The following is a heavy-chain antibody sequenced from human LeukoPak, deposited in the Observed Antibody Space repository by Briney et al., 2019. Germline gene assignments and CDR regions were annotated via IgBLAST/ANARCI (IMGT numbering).Heavy chain of an antibody. CDR2: ISAYNGNT. V-gene: IGHV1-18*01. D-gene: IGHD6-13*01. CDR3: ARVQGSSLRGYFDY. J-gene: IGHJ4*02. Sequence: RRASVKVSCKASGYTFTSYGISWVRQAPGQGLEWMGWISAYNGNTNYAQKLQGRVTMTTDTSTSTAYMELRSLRSDDTAVYYCARVQGSSLRGYFDYWGQGTLVTVSS. CDR1: GYTFTSYG.